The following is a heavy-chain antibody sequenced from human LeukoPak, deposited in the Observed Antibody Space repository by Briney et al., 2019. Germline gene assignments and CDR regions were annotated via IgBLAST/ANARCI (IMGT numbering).Heavy chain of an antibody. V-gene: IGHV1-46*02. J-gene: IGHJ6*02. D-gene: IGHD5-12*01. CDR2: INPSGGST. Sequence: ASVKVSCKASGFTLNAYYMHWVRQAPGQGLEWMGIINPSGGSTSYAQKFQGRVTMTRDTSTSTVYMELSSLRSEDAAVYYCARGRLSGFYYYYGMDVWGQGTTVTVSS. CDR3: ARGRLSGFYYYYGMDV. CDR1: GFTLNAYY.